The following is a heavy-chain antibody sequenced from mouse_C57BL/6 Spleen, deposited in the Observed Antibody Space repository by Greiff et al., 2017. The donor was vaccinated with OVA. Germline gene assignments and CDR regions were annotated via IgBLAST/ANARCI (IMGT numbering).Heavy chain of an antibody. CDR2: INPNNGGT. V-gene: IGHV1-26*01. D-gene: IGHD1-1*01. J-gene: IGHJ3*01. CDR1: GYTFTDYY. Sequence: VQLQQSGPELVKPGASVKISCKASGYTFTDYYMNWVKQSHGKSLEWIGDINPNNGGTSYNQKFKGKATLTVDKSSSTAYMELRSLTSEDSAVYYCANYYGSIYGFAYWGQGTLVTVSA. CDR3: ANYYGSIYGFAY.